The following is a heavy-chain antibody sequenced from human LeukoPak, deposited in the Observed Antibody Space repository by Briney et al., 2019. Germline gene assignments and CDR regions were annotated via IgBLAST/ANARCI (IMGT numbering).Heavy chain of an antibody. CDR3: ARVSRIAAAGRSDY. Sequence: GGSLRLSCAASGFTFSSYSMNWVRQAPGKGLAWVSSISSSSSYIYYADSVKGRFTISRDNAKNSLYLQMNSLRAEDTAVYYCARVSRIAAAGRSDYWGQGTLVTVSS. V-gene: IGHV3-21*01. CDR2: ISSSSSYI. D-gene: IGHD6-13*01. J-gene: IGHJ4*02. CDR1: GFTFSSYS.